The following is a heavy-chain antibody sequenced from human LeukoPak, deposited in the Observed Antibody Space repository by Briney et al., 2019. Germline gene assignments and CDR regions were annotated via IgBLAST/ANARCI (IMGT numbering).Heavy chain of an antibody. J-gene: IGHJ4*02. D-gene: IGHD3/OR15-3a*01. V-gene: IGHV3-30-3*01. CDR1: GFTFSNYA. Sequence: GGSLRLSCAASGFTFSNYAMHWVRQTPGKGLEWVAVMSYDGSNKYYADSVKGRFTISRDNSKDTLCLQMSSLRTEDTAVYYCARDRTAASWSGSFDYWGQGTLVTVSS. CDR3: ARDRTAASWSGSFDY. CDR2: MSYDGSNK.